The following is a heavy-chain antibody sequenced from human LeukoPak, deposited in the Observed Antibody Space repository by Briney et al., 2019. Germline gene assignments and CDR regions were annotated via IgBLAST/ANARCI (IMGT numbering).Heavy chain of an antibody. CDR3: AREPMYTVLANFDY. D-gene: IGHD2/OR15-2a*01. Sequence: ASVKVSCKASGYTFTGYYMHWVRQAPGQGLEWMGRINPNSGGTNYAQKFQGRVTMTRDTSISTAYMELRRLRSDDTAVYYCAREPMYTVLANFDYWGQGTLVTVSS. CDR1: GYTFTGYY. CDR2: INPNSGGT. V-gene: IGHV1-2*06. J-gene: IGHJ4*02.